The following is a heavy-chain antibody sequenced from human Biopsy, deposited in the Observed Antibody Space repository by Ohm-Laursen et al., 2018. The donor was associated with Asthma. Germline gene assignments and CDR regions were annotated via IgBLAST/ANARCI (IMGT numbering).Heavy chain of an antibody. D-gene: IGHD3-10*01. V-gene: IGHV3-33*08. J-gene: IGHJ4*02. CDR2: IWYDGINK. Sequence: SLRLSCTAPGFTFSNYWMSWVRQAPGKGLEWLALIWYDGINKFYADSVKGRITVSRDQSKSTLYLQINSLRADDTAVYYCARDFGNRYSETHLEYWGQGTLVTVSS. CDR1: GFTFSNYW. CDR3: ARDFGNRYSETHLEY.